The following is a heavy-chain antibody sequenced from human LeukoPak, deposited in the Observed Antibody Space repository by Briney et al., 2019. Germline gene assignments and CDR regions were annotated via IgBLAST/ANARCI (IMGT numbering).Heavy chain of an antibody. CDR3: ARTTEAHSWRTRYYDYYMDV. D-gene: IGHD6-13*01. CDR1: GGSVSSYY. V-gene: IGHV4-59*02. Sequence: SETLSLTCTVSGGSVSSYYWSWIRQPPGKGLEWIGYIYYSGSTNYNPSLKSRVTISVDTSKNQFSLKLSFVTAADTAVYYCARTTEAHSWRTRYYDYYMDVWGKGTTVTVSS. CDR2: IYYSGST. J-gene: IGHJ6*03.